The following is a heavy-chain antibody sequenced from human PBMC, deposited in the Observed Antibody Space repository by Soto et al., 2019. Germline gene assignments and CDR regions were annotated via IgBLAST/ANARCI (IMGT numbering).Heavy chain of an antibody. CDR3: VKDRSTMRWFDP. D-gene: IGHD1-1*01. CDR2: VQMSGTT. J-gene: IGHJ5*02. Sequence: SETLSLTCAVSGASVRSYHWSWIRQAAGKGLEWIGRVQMSGTTNYNPSLKTRVTMSLDTSKNEVSLRMTSVTAADTAVYFCVKDRSTMRWFDPWGQGIRVTVS. CDR1: GASVRSYH. V-gene: IGHV4-4*07.